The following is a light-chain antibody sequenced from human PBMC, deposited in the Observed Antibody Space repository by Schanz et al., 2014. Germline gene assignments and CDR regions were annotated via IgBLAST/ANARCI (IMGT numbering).Light chain of an antibody. CDR3: QNYDSYYR. CDR1: QSISTY. Sequence: DVQMTQTPSSLSASIGDRVTITCRASQSISTYVNWYQQKPGKAPKLLIYAASSLQSGVPSRFSGSGSGTDFTLTISGLQPDDFATYYCQNYDSYYRFGQGTKVEIK. J-gene: IGKJ1*01. CDR2: AAS. V-gene: IGKV1-39*01.